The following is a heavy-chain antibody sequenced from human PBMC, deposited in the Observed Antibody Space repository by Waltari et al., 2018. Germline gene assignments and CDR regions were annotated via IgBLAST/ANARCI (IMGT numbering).Heavy chain of an antibody. Sequence: QVQLQESGPGLVKPSETLSLTCTVSGGSISSHYWSWIRQPPGKGLEWIGYIYYSGSTNYNPSLKSRVTISVDTSKNQFSLKLSSVTAADTAVYYCAREYCSGGSCYFTLDYWGQGTLVTVSS. CDR2: IYYSGST. D-gene: IGHD2-15*01. J-gene: IGHJ4*02. CDR1: GGSISSHY. V-gene: IGHV4-59*11. CDR3: AREYCSGGSCYFTLDY.